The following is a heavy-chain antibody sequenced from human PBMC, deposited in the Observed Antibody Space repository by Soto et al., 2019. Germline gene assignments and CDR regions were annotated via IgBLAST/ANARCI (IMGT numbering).Heavy chain of an antibody. J-gene: IGHJ4*02. CDR2: IKQDGSEK. V-gene: IGHV3-7*05. CDR3: ARDLSWYNDGFDY. D-gene: IGHD1-1*01. CDR1: GFTFSSYW. Sequence: GGSLRLSCAASGFTFSSYWMSWVRQAPGKGLEWVANIKQDGSEKYYVDSLKGRFTISRDNAKNSLYLQMNSLRAEDTAVYYCARDLSWYNDGFDYWGQGTLVTVSS.